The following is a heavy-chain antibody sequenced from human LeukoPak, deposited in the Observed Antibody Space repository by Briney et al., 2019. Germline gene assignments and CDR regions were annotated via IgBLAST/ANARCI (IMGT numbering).Heavy chain of an antibody. CDR2: VRNEIHTT. CDR1: GFTFSDFY. Sequence: PGGSLRLSCVASGFTFSDFYMDWVRQAPGKGLEWLGRVRNEIHTTEYAASVKGRFTFSRDDSKNSLFLQMNNLKTEDTAVYYCARHVGFDWLLFDYWGQGTLVTVSS. V-gene: IGHV3-72*01. J-gene: IGHJ4*02. D-gene: IGHD3-9*01. CDR3: ARHVGFDWLLFDY.